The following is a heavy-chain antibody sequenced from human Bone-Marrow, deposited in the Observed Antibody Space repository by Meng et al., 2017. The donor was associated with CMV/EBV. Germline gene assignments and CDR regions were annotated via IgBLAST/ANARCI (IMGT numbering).Heavy chain of an antibody. CDR1: GYTFTGYY. J-gene: IGHJ4*02. CDR2: INPNSGGT. CDR3: ASGGWSGYYQPDFDY. Sequence: ASVKVSCKASGYTFTGYYMHWVRQAPGQGLEWMGWINPNSGGTNYAQKFQGRVTMTRDTSISTAYMELSRLRSDDTAVYYCASGGWSGYYQPDFDYWGQGTLVTVSS. D-gene: IGHD3-3*01. V-gene: IGHV1-2*02.